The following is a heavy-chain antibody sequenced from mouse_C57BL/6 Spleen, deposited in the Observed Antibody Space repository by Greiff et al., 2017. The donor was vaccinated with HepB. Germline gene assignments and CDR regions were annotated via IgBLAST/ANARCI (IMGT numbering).Heavy chain of an antibody. CDR3: ASAAQATYWFAY. Sequence: QVQLQQPGAELVKPGASVKLSCKASGYTFTSYWMQWVKQRPGQGLEWIGEIDPSDSYTNYNQKFKGKATLTVDTSSSTAYMQLSSLTSEDSAVYYCASAAQATYWFAYWGQGTLVTVAA. V-gene: IGHV1-50*01. CDR1: GYTFTSYW. CDR2: IDPSDSYT. D-gene: IGHD3-2*02. J-gene: IGHJ3*01.